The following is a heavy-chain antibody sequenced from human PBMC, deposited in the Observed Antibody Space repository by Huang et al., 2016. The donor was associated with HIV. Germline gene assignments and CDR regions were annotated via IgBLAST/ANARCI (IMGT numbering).Heavy chain of an antibody. Sequence: QVQLVESGGGVVQPGRSLRLSCAASGFTFSSYGMHWVRQGPGKGLEWVAVISYDGSNKYSADSVKGRFTISRDNSKNTLYLQMNSLRAEDTAVYYCAKDLYYYGSGAPSDWGQGTLVTVSS. J-gene: IGHJ4*02. V-gene: IGHV3-30*18. CDR2: ISYDGSNK. CDR3: AKDLYYYGSGAPSD. D-gene: IGHD3-10*01. CDR1: GFTFSSYG.